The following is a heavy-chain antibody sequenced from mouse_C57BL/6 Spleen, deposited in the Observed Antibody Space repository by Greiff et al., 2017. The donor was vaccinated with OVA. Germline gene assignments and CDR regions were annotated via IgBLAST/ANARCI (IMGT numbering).Heavy chain of an antibody. CDR3: ANYDYDVGFDY. Sequence: VQLQQSGAELVKPGASVKLSCKASGYTFTSYWMHWVKQRPGQGLEWIGMIHPNSGSTNYNEKFKSKATLTVDKSSSTAYMQLSSLTSEDSAVYYCANYDYDVGFDYWGQGTTLTVSS. D-gene: IGHD2-4*01. V-gene: IGHV1-64*01. J-gene: IGHJ2*01. CDR2: IHPNSGST. CDR1: GYTFTSYW.